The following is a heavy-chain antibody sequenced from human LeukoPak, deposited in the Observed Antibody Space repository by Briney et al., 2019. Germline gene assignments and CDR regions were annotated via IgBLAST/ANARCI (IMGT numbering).Heavy chain of an antibody. CDR2: INWNGGRT. J-gene: IGHJ4*02. D-gene: IGHD6-19*01. V-gene: IGHV3-20*04. Sequence: PGGSLRLSCATSGFNVNDYGMSWVREGPGKGLEWVGGINWNGGRTGYADSVKGRFTISRDNAMKFLYLQMNSLRVEDTALYYCARDGRSGWYSDYWGQGSLVTVSS. CDR3: ARDGRSGWYSDY. CDR1: GFNVNDYG.